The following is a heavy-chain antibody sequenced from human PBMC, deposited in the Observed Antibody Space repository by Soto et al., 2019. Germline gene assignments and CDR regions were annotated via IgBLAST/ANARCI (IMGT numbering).Heavy chain of an antibody. CDR3: ARNFIIYYDGSRAHYS. CDR2: ISSGGKTT. J-gene: IGHJ4*02. CDR1: GFTFSSFE. Sequence: GGSLRLSCVASGFTFSSFEMNWVRQAPGKGLEWISYISSGGKTTYYADSVKGRFTISRDNAKNSLYLQMSSLRAENAAVYYCARNFIIYYDGSRAHYSWGRGTLVTVSS. V-gene: IGHV3-48*03. D-gene: IGHD3-22*01.